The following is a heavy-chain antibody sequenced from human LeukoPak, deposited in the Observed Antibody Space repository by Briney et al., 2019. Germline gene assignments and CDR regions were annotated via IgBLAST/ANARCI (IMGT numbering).Heavy chain of an antibody. V-gene: IGHV1-69*04. CDR1: GGTFSSYA. CDR2: IIPILGIA. J-gene: IGHJ4*02. CDR3: ASTLAETTVVTPIRYYFDY. Sequence: AASVKVSCKASGGTFSSYAISWVRQAPGQGLEWMGRIIPILGIANYAQKFQGRVTITADKSTSTAYMELSSLRSEDTAVYYCASTLAETTVVTPIRYYFDYWGQGTLVTVSS. D-gene: IGHD4-23*01.